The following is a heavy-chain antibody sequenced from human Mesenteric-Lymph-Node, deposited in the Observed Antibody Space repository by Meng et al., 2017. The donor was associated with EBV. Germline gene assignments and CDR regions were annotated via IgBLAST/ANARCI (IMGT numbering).Heavy chain of an antibody. Sequence: VPLVESGGGLVKPGGSLRLSCAASGFTFTSYDINWVRQATGQGLEWMGWMNPNSGATGSTQKFQGRVTMTRNTSISTAYMELNSLTSEDTAVYYCSRDSIYNGQDSWGQGTLVTVS. V-gene: IGHV1-8*01. CDR2: MNPNSGAT. J-gene: IGHJ4*02. D-gene: IGHD5-24*01. CDR3: SRDSIYNGQDS. CDR1: GFTFTSYD.